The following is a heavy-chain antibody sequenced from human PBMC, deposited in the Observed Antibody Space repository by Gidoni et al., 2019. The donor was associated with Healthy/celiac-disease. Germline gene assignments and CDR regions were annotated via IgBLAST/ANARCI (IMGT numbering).Heavy chain of an antibody. J-gene: IGHJ6*02. Sequence: EVQLVESGGGLVQPGRSLRLSCSASGFNFDDFAMHWVRQAPGKGLEWVSCISWNSGSIGYADCVKGRFTISRDNAKNSLYLQMNSLITEDTALYHCAKDISSSWDPLRDFYYGMDVWGQGTTVTVSS. D-gene: IGHD6-13*01. CDR2: ISWNSGSI. CDR3: AKDISSSWDPLRDFYYGMDV. CDR1: GFNFDDFA. V-gene: IGHV3-9*01.